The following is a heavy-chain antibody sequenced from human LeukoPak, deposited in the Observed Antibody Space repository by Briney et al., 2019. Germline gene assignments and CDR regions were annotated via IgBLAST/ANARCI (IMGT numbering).Heavy chain of an antibody. J-gene: IGHJ4*02. D-gene: IGHD5-12*01. CDR1: GYTFTSYY. V-gene: IGHV1-46*01. CDR3: ARADGGYDFDY. CDR2: INPSGGST. Sequence: ASVKVSCKASGYTFTSYYMHWVRQAPGQGLEWMGIINPSGGSTSYAQKFQGRVTMTRDMSTSTVYMELSSLRSEDTAVYYCARADGGYDFDYWGQGTLVTVSS.